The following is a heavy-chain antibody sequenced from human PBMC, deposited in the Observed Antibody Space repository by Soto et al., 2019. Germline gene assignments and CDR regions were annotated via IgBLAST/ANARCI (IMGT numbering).Heavy chain of an antibody. CDR2: IYYSGST. CDR3: ARSYLRSPNWFDP. D-gene: IGHD4-17*01. CDR1: GGSISSSSYY. J-gene: IGHJ5*02. Sequence: PSETLSLTCTVSGGSISSSSYYWGWIRQPPGKGLEWIGNIYYSGSTNYNPSLKSRVTISVDTSKNQFSLKLSSVTAADTAVYYCARSYLRSPNWFDPWGQGTLVTVSS. V-gene: IGHV4-39*07.